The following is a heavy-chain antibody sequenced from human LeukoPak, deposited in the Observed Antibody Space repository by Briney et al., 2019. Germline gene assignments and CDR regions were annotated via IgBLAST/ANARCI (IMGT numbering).Heavy chain of an antibody. CDR3: ARDLGYYGSGSYYNEAFDY. CDR2: INPNSGGT. Sequence: ASVKVSCKASGYTFSSYYMHWVRQAPGQGLEWMGWINPNSGGTNYAQKFQGRVTMTRDTSISTVYMELSRLRSDDTAVYYCARDLGYYGSGSYYNEAFDYWGQGTLVTVSS. V-gene: IGHV1-2*02. CDR1: GYTFSSYY. D-gene: IGHD3-10*01. J-gene: IGHJ4*02.